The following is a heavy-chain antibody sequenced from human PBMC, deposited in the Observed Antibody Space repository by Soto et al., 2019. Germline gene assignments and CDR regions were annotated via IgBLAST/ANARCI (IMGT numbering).Heavy chain of an antibody. V-gene: IGHV4-4*02. CDR3: ARDRAGSSGWYYFDY. CDR1: GGSISSSNW. CDR2: IYHSGST. D-gene: IGHD6-19*01. J-gene: IGHJ4*02. Sequence: ETLSLTCAVSGGSISSSNWWSWVRQPPGKGLEWIGEIYHSGSTNYNPSLKSRVTISVDKSKNQFSLKLSSVTAADTAVYYCARDRAGSSGWYYFDYWGQGTLVTVSS.